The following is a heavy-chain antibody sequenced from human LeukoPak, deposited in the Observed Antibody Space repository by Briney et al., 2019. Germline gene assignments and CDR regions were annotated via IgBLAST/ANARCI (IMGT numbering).Heavy chain of an antibody. J-gene: IGHJ4*02. CDR3: ARHGGWLSPYTY. CDR1: GGSISSYY. D-gene: IGHD3-22*01. V-gene: IGHV4-59*08. Sequence: SETLSLTCTVSGGSISSYYWSWIRQPPGKRLELIGYIYYSGSTNYNPSFKSRVTVSVDTSKNQFSLTLNSVTASDTAVYYCARHGGWLSPYTYWGQGTLVTVSS. CDR2: IYYSGST.